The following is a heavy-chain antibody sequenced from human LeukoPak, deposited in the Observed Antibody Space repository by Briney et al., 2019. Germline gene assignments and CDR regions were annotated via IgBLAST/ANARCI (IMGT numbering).Heavy chain of an antibody. CDR1: RFAFSSYA. CDR3: ANYPGDRVH. V-gene: IGHV3-20*04. J-gene: IGHJ4*02. Sequence: PGGSLRLSCAASRFAFSSYAMSWVRQAPGKGLEWVSGITWNGGSTGYADSVKGRFTISRDNAKNSLYLQMRSLRAEDTALDYCANYPGDRVHWAQGILVTVSS. D-gene: IGHD7-27*01. CDR2: ITWNGGST.